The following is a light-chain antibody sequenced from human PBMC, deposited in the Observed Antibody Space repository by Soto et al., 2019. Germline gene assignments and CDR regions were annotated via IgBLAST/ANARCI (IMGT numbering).Light chain of an antibody. J-gene: IGKJ2*01. CDR2: DAS. Sequence: EIVLTQSPGTLSLSPGERATLSCRASQSVSRSYLAWYQQKPGQAPRLLNYDASSRATGIPDRFSGSGSGTDFTLTISRLEPEDFAVYYCQQYGSAPDTFGQGTKLEIK. CDR1: QSVSRSY. V-gene: IGKV3-20*01. CDR3: QQYGSAPDT.